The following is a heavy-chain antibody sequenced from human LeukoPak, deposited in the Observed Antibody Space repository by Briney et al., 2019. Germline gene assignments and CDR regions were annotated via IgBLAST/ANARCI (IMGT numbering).Heavy chain of an antibody. J-gene: IGHJ4*02. V-gene: IGHV3-23*01. CDR2: ISGSGGST. D-gene: IGHD2-2*01. CDR3: PKASIPANIVLVPAAIDC. Sequence: GSLSLSCAASGFTISTYVMSWVRQAPGKGLEWVWAISGSGGSTYYADSVKGRLTVSRSNSKNTLYLQMNSLRVEDTAIYYCPKASIPANIVLVPAAIDCWGRGTLVTVSS. CDR1: GFTISTYV.